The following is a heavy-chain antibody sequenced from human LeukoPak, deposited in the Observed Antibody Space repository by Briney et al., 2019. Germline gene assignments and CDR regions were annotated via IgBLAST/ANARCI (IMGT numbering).Heavy chain of an antibody. J-gene: IGHJ4*02. D-gene: IGHD3-22*01. Sequence: PSETLSLTCTVSGGSISIGGYYWSWIRQHPGKGLEWIGYIYYSGSTYYNPSLKSRVTISVDTSKNQFSLKLSSVTAADTAVYYCAREYYYDSGRGNYFDYWGQGTLVTVSS. CDR3: AREYYYDSGRGNYFDY. CDR1: GGSISIGGYY. V-gene: IGHV4-31*03. CDR2: IYYSGST.